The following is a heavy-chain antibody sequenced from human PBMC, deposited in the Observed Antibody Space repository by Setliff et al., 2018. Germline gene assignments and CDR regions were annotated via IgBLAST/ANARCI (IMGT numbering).Heavy chain of an antibody. V-gene: IGHV1-2*02. CDR2: INPHSGGT. J-gene: IGHJ5*02. Sequence: GASVKVSCKASGYTFTGYYIHWVRQAPGQGLEWMGWINPHSGGTNFPQTFQGRVTMTRDTSINTAYMELSTLTSDDTAVYFCARATRDSGGWYYEYNWFDPWGQGTLVTSPQ. CDR1: GYTFTGYY. CDR3: ARATRDSGGWYYEYNWFDP. D-gene: IGHD6-19*01.